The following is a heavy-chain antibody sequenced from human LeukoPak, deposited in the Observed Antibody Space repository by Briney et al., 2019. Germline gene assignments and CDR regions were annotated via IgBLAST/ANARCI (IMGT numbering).Heavy chain of an antibody. Sequence: GASVTVSCKASGYTFTDYYMHWVRQAPGQGLEWMGWINPNSGGTNSAQKFQGRVTMTRDTSISTAYLELSRLKSDDTAVYYCARGPGVGLRFLEWLSRYGVDVWGQGTTVTVSS. J-gene: IGHJ6*02. CDR1: GYTFTDYY. D-gene: IGHD3-3*01. V-gene: IGHV1-2*02. CDR2: INPNSGGT. CDR3: ARGPGVGLRFLEWLSRYGVDV.